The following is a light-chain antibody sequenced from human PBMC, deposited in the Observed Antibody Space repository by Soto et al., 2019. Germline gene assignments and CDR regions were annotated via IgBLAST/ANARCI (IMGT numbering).Light chain of an antibody. V-gene: IGLV2-14*01. CDR3: SSFTSISTWV. CDR1: SSDVGGYNY. CDR2: EVS. J-gene: IGLJ3*02. Sequence: QSALTQPASVSGSPGQSITISCTGTSSDVGGYNYVSWYQQHPGKAPKLMIYEVSHRPSGVSNRFFGSKSGNTASLTISGLQTEDEADYYCSSFTSISTWVFGGGTKLTVL.